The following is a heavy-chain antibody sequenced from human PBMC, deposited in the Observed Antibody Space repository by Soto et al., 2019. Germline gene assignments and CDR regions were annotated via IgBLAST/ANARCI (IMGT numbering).Heavy chain of an antibody. D-gene: IGHD6-19*01. CDR3: AKASGIAVAQADY. CDR2: ISSTGIYI. J-gene: IGHJ4*02. CDR1: GFSFGGYG. Sequence: GGSLRLSCAASGFSFGGYGMNWVRQAPGTGLEWVSSISSTGIYIYYSDSVKGRFTISRDNAKNSLYLQMNSLRAEDTAVYFCAKASGIAVAQADYWGPGTLVTVSS. V-gene: IGHV3-21*01.